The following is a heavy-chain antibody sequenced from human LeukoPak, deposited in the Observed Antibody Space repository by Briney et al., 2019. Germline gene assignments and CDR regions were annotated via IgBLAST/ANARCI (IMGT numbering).Heavy chain of an antibody. J-gene: IGHJ6*03. V-gene: IGHV3-11*01. CDR3: ASLFFGVVIIDRYMDV. Sequence: GGSLRLSCAASGFTFSDYYMSWIRQAPGKGLEWVSYISSSGSTIYYADSVKGRFTISRDNAKNSLYLQMNSLRAEDTAVYYCASLFFGVVIIDRYMDVWGKGTTVTVSS. CDR1: GFTFSDYY. D-gene: IGHD3-3*01. CDR2: ISSSGSTI.